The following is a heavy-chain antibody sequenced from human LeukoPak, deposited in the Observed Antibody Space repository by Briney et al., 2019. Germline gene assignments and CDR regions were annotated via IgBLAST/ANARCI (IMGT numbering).Heavy chain of an antibody. Sequence: SETLSLTCTVSGGSINSYYWSWIRQPPGKGLEWVGYIYYSGNTKYNPSLKSRVTISVDTSKNQFCLKLSSVTAADTGVYYCASSVGARVSVYMDVWGKGTTVTVSS. D-gene: IGHD1-26*01. V-gene: IGHV4-59*08. CDR2: IYYSGNT. CDR1: GGSINSYY. CDR3: ASSVGARVSVYMDV. J-gene: IGHJ6*04.